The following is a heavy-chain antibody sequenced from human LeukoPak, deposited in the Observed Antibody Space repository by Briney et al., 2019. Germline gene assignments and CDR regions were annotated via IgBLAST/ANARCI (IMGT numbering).Heavy chain of an antibody. V-gene: IGHV1-2*02. J-gene: IGHJ4*02. D-gene: IGHD6-19*01. CDR1: GYTFTGYY. Sequence: ASVKVSCKASGYTFTGYYMHWVRQAPGQGLEWMGWINPNSGGTNYAQKFQGRVTMTRDTSISTAYMELSRLRSDDTAVYYCARSSWEQWLVFPLVDYWGQGTLVTVSS. CDR3: ARSSWEQWLVFPLVDY. CDR2: INPNSGGT.